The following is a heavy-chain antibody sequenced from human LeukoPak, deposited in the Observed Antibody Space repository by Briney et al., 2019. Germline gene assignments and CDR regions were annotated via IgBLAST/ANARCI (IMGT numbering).Heavy chain of an antibody. Sequence: GRSLRLSCAASGFTFSSYGMHWVRQAPGKGLEWVAIIYYDGSDKYYADSVKGRFTISRDNSKDTLYLQMNSLRAEDTAVCYCARQIAYYYDSSGYYTTDYWGQGTLVTVSS. CDR1: GFTFSSYG. D-gene: IGHD3-22*01. CDR3: ARQIAYYYDSSGYYTTDY. CDR2: IYYDGSDK. J-gene: IGHJ4*02. V-gene: IGHV3-33*01.